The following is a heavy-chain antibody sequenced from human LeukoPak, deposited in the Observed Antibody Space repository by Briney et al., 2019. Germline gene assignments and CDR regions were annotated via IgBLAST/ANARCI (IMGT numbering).Heavy chain of an antibody. CDR3: ARGGSTIFGALFDY. Sequence: GGSLRLSCAASGFSFSSYWMSWVRQAPGKGLEWVSSISSSSSYIYYADSVKGRFTISRDNAKNSLYLQMNSLRAEDTAVYYCARGGSTIFGALFDYWGQGTLVTVSS. J-gene: IGHJ4*02. D-gene: IGHD3-3*01. V-gene: IGHV3-21*01. CDR2: ISSSSSYI. CDR1: GFSFSSYW.